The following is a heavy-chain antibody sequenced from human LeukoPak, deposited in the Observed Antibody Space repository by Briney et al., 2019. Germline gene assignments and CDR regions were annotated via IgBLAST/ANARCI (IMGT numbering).Heavy chain of an antibody. CDR1: TFSTYA. CDR2: ITASGGNT. Sequence: TFSTYAMGWVRQAPGKGLEGVSAITASGGNTYYADSVKGRFTISRDNSKNTLYLQVNSLRAEDTAVYYCAKGSASAPTSILWF. D-gene: IGHD3-3*01. CDR3: AKGSASAPTSILWF. J-gene: IGHJ5*01. V-gene: IGHV3-23*01.